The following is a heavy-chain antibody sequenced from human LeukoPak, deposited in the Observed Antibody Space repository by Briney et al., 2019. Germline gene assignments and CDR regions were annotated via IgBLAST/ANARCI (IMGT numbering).Heavy chain of an antibody. CDR3: ARVLRFLEWSNSYYYMDV. D-gene: IGHD3-3*01. V-gene: IGHV1-69*13. Sequence: SVKVSCKASGGTFNRNARSWVRQAPGQGLEWMGGIIPIFGTANYAQKFQGRVTITADESTSTAYMELSSLRSEDTAVYYCARVLRFLEWSNSYYYMDVWGKGTTVTVSS. J-gene: IGHJ6*03. CDR2: IIPIFGTA. CDR1: GGTFNRNA.